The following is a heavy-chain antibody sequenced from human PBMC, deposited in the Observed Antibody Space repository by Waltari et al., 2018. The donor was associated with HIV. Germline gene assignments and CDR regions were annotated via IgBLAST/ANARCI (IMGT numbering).Heavy chain of an antibody. D-gene: IGHD3-3*01. V-gene: IGHV3-9*01. CDR1: GFTFDDYA. Sequence: EVQLVESGGGLVQPGRSLRLSCAASGFTFDDYAMHWVRQAPGKGLEWVSGISWNSGSIGYADSVKGRFTISRDNAKNSLYLQMNSLRAEDTALYYCARRIRFLEWYNYYGMDVWGQGTTVTVSS. J-gene: IGHJ6*02. CDR2: ISWNSGSI. CDR3: ARRIRFLEWYNYYGMDV.